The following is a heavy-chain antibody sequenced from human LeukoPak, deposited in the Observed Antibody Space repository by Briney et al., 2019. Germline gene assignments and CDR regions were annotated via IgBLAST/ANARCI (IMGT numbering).Heavy chain of an antibody. CDR1: GYSFTSYW. Sequence: GESLKISCKGSGYSFTSYWIGWVRQMPGKGLEWMGVIYPGNSDTRYSPSFQGHVTISADKSITTAYLQWSSLKASDTAKYYCARLGGYSSGWYVQYWGQGTLVTASS. D-gene: IGHD6-19*01. CDR3: ARLGGYSSGWYVQY. CDR2: IYPGNSDT. J-gene: IGHJ4*02. V-gene: IGHV5-51*01.